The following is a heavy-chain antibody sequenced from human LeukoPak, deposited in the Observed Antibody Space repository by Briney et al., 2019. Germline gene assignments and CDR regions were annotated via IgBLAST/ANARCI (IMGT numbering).Heavy chain of an antibody. CDR3: ARDPKWAFGGLNGGDFDF. D-gene: IGHD3-16*01. Sequence: GASVKVSCKASGYTFTSYAMHWVRQAPGQRLEWMGWINAGNGNTKYSQKFQGRVTITRDTSASTAYMELSSLRSEDTAVYYCARDPKWAFGGLNGGDFDFWGQGTLVTVSS. V-gene: IGHV1-3*01. CDR2: INAGNGNT. CDR1: GYTFTSYA. J-gene: IGHJ4*02.